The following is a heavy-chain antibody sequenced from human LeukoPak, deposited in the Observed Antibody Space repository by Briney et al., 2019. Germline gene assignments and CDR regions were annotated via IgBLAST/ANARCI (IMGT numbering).Heavy chain of an antibody. Sequence: GGSLRLSCAASGFPFSSYEMNWVRQAPGKGLEWVSYISTSGTTIYYADSVKGRFTISRDNARNSLYLQMNSLRAEDTAVYYCARESGVTKIDYCGQGTLVSVSS. CDR1: GFPFSSYE. J-gene: IGHJ4*02. CDR2: ISTSGTTI. D-gene: IGHD4-17*01. V-gene: IGHV3-48*03. CDR3: ARESGVTKIDY.